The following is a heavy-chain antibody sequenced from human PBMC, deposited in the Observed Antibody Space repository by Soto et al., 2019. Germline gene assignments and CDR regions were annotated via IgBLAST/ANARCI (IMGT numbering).Heavy chain of an antibody. CDR3: ARGGHYYDSDLAYFDY. CDR2: INHSGST. D-gene: IGHD3-22*01. Sequence: QVQLQQWGAGLLKPSETLSLTCAVYGGSFSGYYWSWIRQPPGKGLEWIGEINHSGSTNYNPSLKRRVTISVDTSKIQFSLKLSSVTAADTAVYYCARGGHYYDSDLAYFDYWGQGTLVTVSS. J-gene: IGHJ4*02. V-gene: IGHV4-34*01. CDR1: GGSFSGYY.